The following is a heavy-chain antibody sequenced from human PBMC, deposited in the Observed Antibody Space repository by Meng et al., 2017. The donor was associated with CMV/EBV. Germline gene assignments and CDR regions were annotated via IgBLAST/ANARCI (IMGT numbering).Heavy chain of an antibody. CDR1: GFTFSSYW. V-gene: IGHV3-7*01. CDR3: ARDIRRQWLVRGDYFDY. Sequence: GESLKISCAASGFTFSSYWMSWVRQAPGKGLEWAANIKQDGSEKYYVDSVKGRFTISRDNAKNSLYLQMNSLRAEDTAVYYCARDIRRQWLVRGDYFDYWGQGTLVTVSS. J-gene: IGHJ4*02. D-gene: IGHD6-19*01. CDR2: IKQDGSEK.